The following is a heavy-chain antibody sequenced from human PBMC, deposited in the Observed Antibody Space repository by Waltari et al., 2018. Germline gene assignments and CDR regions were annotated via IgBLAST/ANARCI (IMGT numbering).Heavy chain of an antibody. CDR2: IYQCGST. CDR3: ARAVEYYDFWSGYYRLTGGDAFDI. D-gene: IGHD3-3*01. Sequence: QVQLQESGPGLVKPSETLSLTCAVSGYSISSGYYWGWIRQPPGKGLEWIGSIYQCGSTYYNPSLKSRVTISVDTSKNQFSLKLSSVTAADTAVYYCARAVEYYDFWSGYYRLTGGDAFDIWGQGTMVTVSS. CDR1: GYSISSGYY. V-gene: IGHV4-38-2*01. J-gene: IGHJ3*02.